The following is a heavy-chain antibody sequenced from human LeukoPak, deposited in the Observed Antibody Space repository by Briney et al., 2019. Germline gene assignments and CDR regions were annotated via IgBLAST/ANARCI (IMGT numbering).Heavy chain of an antibody. V-gene: IGHV4-59*01. CDR2: IYYSGST. CDR1: GGSISSYY. Sequence: SETLSLTCTVSGGSISSYYWSWIRQPPGQGRVWIWYIYYSGSTNYHPSLKSRVTISVNTSKNQFSLKLSSVTAADTAVYYCARDRRYSDWYYFDYWGQGTLVTVSS. J-gene: IGHJ4*02. CDR3: ARDRRYSDWYYFDY. D-gene: IGHD3-9*01.